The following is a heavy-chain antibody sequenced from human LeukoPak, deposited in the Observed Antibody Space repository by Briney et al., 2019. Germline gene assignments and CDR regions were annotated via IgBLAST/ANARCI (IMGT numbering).Heavy chain of an antibody. D-gene: IGHD3-3*01. V-gene: IGHV3-30*18. CDR1: GFTFRDRY. Sequence: GGSLRLSCAASGFTFRDRYMGWVRQVPGKGLEWVAVISYDGSNKYYADSVKGRFTISRDNSKNTLYLQMNSLRAEDTAVYYCAKVDGVDWGQGTLVTVSS. J-gene: IGHJ4*02. CDR3: AKVDGVD. CDR2: ISYDGSNK.